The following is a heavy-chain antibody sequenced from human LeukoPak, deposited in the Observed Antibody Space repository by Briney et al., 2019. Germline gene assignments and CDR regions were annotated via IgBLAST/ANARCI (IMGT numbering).Heavy chain of an antibody. J-gene: IGHJ4*02. CDR3: AKEEWFGELLTSDY. V-gene: IGHV3-23*01. D-gene: IGHD3-10*01. CDR1: GFTFSSYA. Sequence: GGSLRLSCAASGFTFSSYAMSWVRQAPGKGLEWVSAISGSGGSTYYADSVKGRFTISRDNSKNTLYLQINSLRAEDTAIYYCAKEEWFGELLTSDYWGQGTLVTVSS. CDR2: ISGSGGST.